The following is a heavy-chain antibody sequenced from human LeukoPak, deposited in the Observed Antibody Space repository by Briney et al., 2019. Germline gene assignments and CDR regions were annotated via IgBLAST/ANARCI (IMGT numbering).Heavy chain of an antibody. J-gene: IGHJ4*02. CDR1: GFTFSSYW. CDR3: ARSGKPLFSLEY. CDR2: IKQEGSEK. D-gene: IGHD3-10*01. V-gene: IGHV3-7*01. Sequence: GGSLRLSCAASGFTFSSYWMSWVRQAPGKGLEWVANIKQEGSEKYYVDSVKGRFTISRDNAKNSLYLQMNSLSAEETAVYYCARSGKPLFSLEYWGQGTLVTVSS.